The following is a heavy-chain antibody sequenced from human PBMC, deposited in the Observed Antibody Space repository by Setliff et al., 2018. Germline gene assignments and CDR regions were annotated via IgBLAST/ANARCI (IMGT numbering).Heavy chain of an antibody. Sequence: LRLSCAASGFTFSRYWMNWVRQAPGKGLEWVSYISSSGSTIYYADSVKGRFTISRDNAKNSLYLQMNSLRAEDTAVYYCARATIFGVAPYYYYYYGMDVWGQGTTVTVSS. CDR3: ARATIFGVAPYYYYYYGMDV. CDR1: GFTFSRYW. V-gene: IGHV3-48*04. CDR2: ISSSGSTI. D-gene: IGHD3-3*01. J-gene: IGHJ6*02.